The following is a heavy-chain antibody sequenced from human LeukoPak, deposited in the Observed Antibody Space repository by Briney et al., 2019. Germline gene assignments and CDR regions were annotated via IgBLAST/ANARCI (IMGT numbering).Heavy chain of an antibody. CDR2: ISSSSSTI. D-gene: IGHD2-2*01. Sequence: LSCAXXGXXXSSYSMNWVRQAPGKGMEWVSYISSSSSTIYYADSVKGRFTISRDNANNSLYMQMNSLRAEDTAVYYCARAIRAIYCSSTSCYHLDYWGQGTLVTVSS. CDR1: GXXXSSYS. J-gene: IGHJ4*02. V-gene: IGHV3-48*01. CDR3: ARAIRAIYCSSTSCYHLDY.